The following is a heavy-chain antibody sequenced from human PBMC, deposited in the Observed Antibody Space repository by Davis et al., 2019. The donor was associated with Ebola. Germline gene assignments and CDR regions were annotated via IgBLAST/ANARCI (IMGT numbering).Heavy chain of an antibody. V-gene: IGHV3-74*01. D-gene: IGHD3-16*01. CDR3: ARINYGGDC. J-gene: IGHJ4*02. CDR1: GFTFSTSW. CDR2: INQDESHT. Sequence: PGGSLTLSCAASGFTFSTSWIHWVRHAPGKGLVWVSRINQDESHTNHADSVKGRFTISRDNAKNMAYLQMNSLGAEDTAIYYCARINYGGDCWGEGTLVTVAS.